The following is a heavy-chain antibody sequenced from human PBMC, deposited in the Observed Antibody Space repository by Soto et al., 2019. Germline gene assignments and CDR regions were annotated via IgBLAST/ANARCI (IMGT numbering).Heavy chain of an antibody. CDR2: ISRFSDTI. V-gene: IGHV3-48*02. Sequence: EIQLVESGGGLVQPGGSLRLSCAASGFSFFNYDMNWVRQAPGKGLEWISYISRFSDTIYYADSVKGRFTFSRDDDKNSLDLQMNSLRDEDTAVYSCARGVGGASDYDFDYWGQGALVTVSS. D-gene: IGHD4-17*01. J-gene: IGHJ4*02. CDR1: GFSFFNYD. CDR3: ARGVGGASDYDFDY.